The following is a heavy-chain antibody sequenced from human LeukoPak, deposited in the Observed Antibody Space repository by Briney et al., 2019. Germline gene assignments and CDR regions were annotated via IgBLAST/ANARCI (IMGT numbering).Heavy chain of an antibody. CDR2: INSDGSEG. V-gene: IGHV3-7*03. Sequence: GGSLRLSCAVSGFTFSGFWVSWSRQAPGKGLEWVASINSDGSEGYYADVVKGRFTISRDNAKNSLYLQINSLRAEDTAVYYCAGSSYSSSSSVWGQGTMVTVSS. CDR3: AGSSYSSSSSV. J-gene: IGHJ3*01. CDR1: GFTFSGFW. D-gene: IGHD6-6*01.